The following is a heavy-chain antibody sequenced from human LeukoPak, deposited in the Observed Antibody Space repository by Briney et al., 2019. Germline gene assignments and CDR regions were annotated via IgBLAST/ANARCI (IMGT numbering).Heavy chain of an antibody. J-gene: IGHJ4*02. CDR1: GYTLTELS. CDR3: ATPGIAAAGTTYFDY. CDR2: FDPEDGET. Sequence: EASVKVSCKVSGYTLTELSMHWVRQAPGKGLEWMGGFDPEDGETIYAQKFQGGVTMTEDTSTDTAYMELSSLRSEDTAVYYCATPGIAAAGTTYFDYWGQGTLITVSS. D-gene: IGHD6-13*01. V-gene: IGHV1-24*01.